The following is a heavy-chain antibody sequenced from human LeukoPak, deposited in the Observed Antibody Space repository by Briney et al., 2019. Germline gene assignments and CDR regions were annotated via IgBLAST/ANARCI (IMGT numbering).Heavy chain of an antibody. D-gene: IGHD3-3*01. V-gene: IGHV3-7*01. CDR2: IKQDGSEK. Sequence: SGGSLRLSCAASGFTFSSYWMSWVRQAPGKGLEWVANIKQDGSEKYYVDSVKGRFTISRDDAKNSLYLQMNSLRVEDTAVYYCARDRNYDFCADWGQGTLVTVSS. CDR1: GFTFSSYW. J-gene: IGHJ4*02. CDR3: ARDRNYDFCAD.